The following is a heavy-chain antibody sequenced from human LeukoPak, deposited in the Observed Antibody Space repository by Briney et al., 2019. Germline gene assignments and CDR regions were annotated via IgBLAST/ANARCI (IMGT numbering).Heavy chain of an antibody. CDR3: AREESDIVLSTMDV. J-gene: IGHJ6*04. CDR1: GFTFSNYA. Sequence: GGSLRLSCAASGFTFSNYAMNWVRQAPGKGLEWVSAISDSGRTYYADSVKGRFTISRDNAKNSLYLQMNSLRAEDTAVYYCAREESDIVLSTMDVWGKGTTVTVSS. V-gene: IGHV3-69-1*01. D-gene: IGHD2-8*01. CDR2: ISDSGRT.